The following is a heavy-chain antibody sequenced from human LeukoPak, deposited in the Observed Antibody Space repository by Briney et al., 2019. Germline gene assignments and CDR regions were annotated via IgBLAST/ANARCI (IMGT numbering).Heavy chain of an antibody. CDR3: AREYYDSSGYHFDY. V-gene: IGHV3-30*04. Sequence: GGSLRLSCAASGFTFSSYAMSWVRQAPGKGLEWVAVISYDGSNKYYADSVKGRFTISRDNSKNTLYLQMNSLRAEDTAVYYCAREYYDSSGYHFDYWGQGTLVTVSS. J-gene: IGHJ4*02. CDR2: ISYDGSNK. D-gene: IGHD3-22*01. CDR1: GFTFSSYA.